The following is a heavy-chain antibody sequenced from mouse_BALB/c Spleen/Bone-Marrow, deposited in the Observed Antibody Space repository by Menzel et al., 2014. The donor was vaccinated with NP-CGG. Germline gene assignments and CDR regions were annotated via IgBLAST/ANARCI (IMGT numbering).Heavy chain of an antibody. CDR1: GFTFTDYY. CDR2: IRNKANGYTT. D-gene: IGHD1-1*01. J-gene: IGHJ2*01. CDR3: ARDDYGRGY. V-gene: IGHV7-3*02. Sequence: EVKVEESGGGLVQPGGSLRLSCATSGFTFTDYYMSWVRQPPGKALEWLGFIRNKANGYTTEYSASVKGRFTISRDNSQSILYLQMNTLRAEDSATYYCARDDYGRGYWGQGTTLTVSS.